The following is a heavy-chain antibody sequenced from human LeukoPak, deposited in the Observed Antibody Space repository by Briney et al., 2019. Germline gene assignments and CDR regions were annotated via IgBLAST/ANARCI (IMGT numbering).Heavy chain of an antibody. CDR2: FYVGGAT. CDR3: ARLYGTFLEWSPYFDY. D-gene: IGHD3-3*02. CDR1: GFSVTNNY. Sequence: GGSLRLSCAVSGFSVTNNYMSWVRQAPGKGLEWVSVFYVGGATYYADSVKGRFTISRDNSENTLYLQMKSLRAEDTAVYYCARLYGTFLEWSPYFDYWGQGTLVTVSS. J-gene: IGHJ4*02. V-gene: IGHV3-53*01.